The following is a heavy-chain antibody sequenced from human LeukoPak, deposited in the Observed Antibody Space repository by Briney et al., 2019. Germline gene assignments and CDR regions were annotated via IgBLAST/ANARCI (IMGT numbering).Heavy chain of an antibody. CDR3: AKGLEREYYYYYYGMDV. V-gene: IGHV3-43D*04. J-gene: IGHJ6*04. CDR2: ISWDGGST. Sequence: GGSLRLSCAASGFTFDDYAMHWVRQAPGKGLEWVSLISWDGGSTYYADSVKGRFTIPRDNSKNSLYLQMNSLRAEDTALYYCAKGLEREYYYYYYGMDVWGKGTTVTVSS. D-gene: IGHD1-1*01. CDR1: GFTFDDYA.